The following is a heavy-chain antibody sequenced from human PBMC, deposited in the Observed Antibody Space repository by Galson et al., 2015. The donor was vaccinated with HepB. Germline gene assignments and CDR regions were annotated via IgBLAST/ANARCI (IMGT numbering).Heavy chain of an antibody. Sequence: SLRLSCAASGFTFSSYAMHWVRQAPGKGLEWVAVISYDGSNKYYADSVKGRFTISRDNSKNTLYLQMNSLRAEDTAVYYCARVHAIRTDAFDIWGQGTMVTVSS. CDR2: ISYDGSNK. D-gene: IGHD5-12*01. J-gene: IGHJ3*02. V-gene: IGHV3-30-3*01. CDR3: ARVHAIRTDAFDI. CDR1: GFTFSSYA.